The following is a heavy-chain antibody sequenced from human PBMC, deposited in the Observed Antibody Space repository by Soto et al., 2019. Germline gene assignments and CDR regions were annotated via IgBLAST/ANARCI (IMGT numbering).Heavy chain of an antibody. D-gene: IGHD3-3*01. CDR1: GFTFSSYA. V-gene: IGHV3-30-3*01. CDR3: ARDSRSFWSGYYVFYYGMDV. CDR2: ISYDGSNK. J-gene: IGHJ6*02. Sequence: ESGGGVVQPGRSLRLSCAASGFTFSSYAMHWVRQAPGKGLEWVAVISYDGSNKYYADSVKGRFTISRDNSKNTLYLQMNSLRAEDTAVYYCARDSRSFWSGYYVFYYGMDVWGQGTTVTVSS.